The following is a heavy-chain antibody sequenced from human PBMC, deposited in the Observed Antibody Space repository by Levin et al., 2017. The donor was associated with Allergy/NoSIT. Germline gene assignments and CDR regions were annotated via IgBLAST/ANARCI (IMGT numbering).Heavy chain of an antibody. CDR1: GGSISSYY. V-gene: IGHV4-59*01. D-gene: IGHD3-10*01. J-gene: IGHJ6*03. Sequence: ESLKISCTVSGGSISSYYWSWIRQPPGKGLEWIGYIYYSGSTNYNPSLKSRVTISVDTSKNQFSLKLSSVTAADTAVYYCARGSLLRGSGSYYYYYYMDVWGKGTTVTVSS. CDR3: ARGSLLRGSGSYYYYYYMDV. CDR2: IYYSGST.